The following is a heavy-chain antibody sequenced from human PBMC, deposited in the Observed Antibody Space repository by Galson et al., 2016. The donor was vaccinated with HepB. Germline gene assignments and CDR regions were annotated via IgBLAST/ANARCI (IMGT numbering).Heavy chain of an antibody. Sequence: SLRLSCAASGFTFSNYCMHWVRQAPGKGLEWVARLYSDGSSKNYADSLKGRFTISRDNAKNTLYLQMNSLRADDTAVYYCTRQVAEGGWFDTWGQGTVVTVSS. CDR3: TRQVAEGGWFDT. CDR1: GFTFSNYC. CDR2: LYSDGSSK. D-gene: IGHD2-15*01. J-gene: IGHJ5*02. V-gene: IGHV3-74*01.